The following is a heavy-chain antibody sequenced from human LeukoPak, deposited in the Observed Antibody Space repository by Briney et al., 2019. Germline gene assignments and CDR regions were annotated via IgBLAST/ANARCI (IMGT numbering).Heavy chain of an antibody. CDR3: ARDPSGRSYGFVDY. CDR2: LHKDGSRD. Sequence: GGSLRLSCAVSGFTFRSLGMHWVRQAPGKGLEWVAFLHKDGSRDYYADSVKGRFTISRDTSTNTLYLQMNSLRVEDTAVYYCARDPSGRSYGFVDYWGQGTLVAVSS. D-gene: IGHD5-18*01. J-gene: IGHJ4*02. V-gene: IGHV3-30*02. CDR1: GFTFRSLG.